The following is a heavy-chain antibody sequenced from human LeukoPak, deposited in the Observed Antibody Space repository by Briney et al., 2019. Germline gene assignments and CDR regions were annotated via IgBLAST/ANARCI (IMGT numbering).Heavy chain of an antibody. CDR3: ARDGRCGGDCYAS. D-gene: IGHD2-21*02. CDR1: GFSFSSYT. Sequence: GGSLRLSCAASGFSFSSYTMNWVRQAPGKGPEWVSIISSSSSYIYYADSVKGRFTISRDNAKNALCLQMNSLRVEDTAVYYCARDGRCGGDCYASWGQGTLVTVSS. CDR2: ISSSSSYI. V-gene: IGHV3-21*01. J-gene: IGHJ4*02.